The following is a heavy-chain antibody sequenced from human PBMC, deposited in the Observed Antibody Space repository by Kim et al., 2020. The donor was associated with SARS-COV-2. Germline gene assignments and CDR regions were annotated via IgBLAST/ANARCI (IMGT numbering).Heavy chain of an antibody. CDR1: GFTFSSYG. CDR2: IWDDGSNK. V-gene: IGHV3-33*01. J-gene: IGHJ6*02. CDR3: ARDIYYYDSRGSYYYGMDI. Sequence: GGSLRLSCAASGFTFSSYGMHWVRQAPGKGLEWVAVIWDDGSNKYYADSVKGRFTISRDNSKNTLYLQMNSLRAEDTAVYYCARDIYYYDSRGSYYYGMDIWGQGTTVTVSS. D-gene: IGHD3-22*01.